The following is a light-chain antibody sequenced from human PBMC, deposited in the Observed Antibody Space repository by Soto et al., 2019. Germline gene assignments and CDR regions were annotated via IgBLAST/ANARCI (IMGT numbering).Light chain of an antibody. CDR1: QSISSW. CDR3: QQYNRYPIT. CDR2: DVS. V-gene: IGKV1-5*01. Sequence: DIQMTQSPSTLSASVGDRVTITCRASQSISSWLAWYQQKPGKAPKLLIFDVSSLEGGVPSRFSGSGSGTEFTLTISSLQPDDFAIDYCQQYNRYPITFGQVTRLEIK. J-gene: IGKJ5*01.